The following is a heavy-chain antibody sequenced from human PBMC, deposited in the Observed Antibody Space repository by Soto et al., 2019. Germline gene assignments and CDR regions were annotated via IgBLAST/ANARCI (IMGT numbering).Heavy chain of an antibody. D-gene: IGHD3-3*01. CDR3: ARCITIFGVVIPYDY. J-gene: IGHJ4*02. CDR2: ISSSSSYI. CDR1: GFTFSSYS. Sequence: GGSLILSCAASGFTFSSYSMNWVRQAPGKGLEWVSSISSSSSYIYYADSVKGRFTISRDNAKNSLYLQMNSLRAEDTAVYYCARCITIFGVVIPYDYWGQGTLVTVSS. V-gene: IGHV3-21*01.